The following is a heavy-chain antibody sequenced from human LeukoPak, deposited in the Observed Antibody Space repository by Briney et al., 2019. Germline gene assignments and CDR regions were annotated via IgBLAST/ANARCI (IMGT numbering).Heavy chain of an antibody. CDR3: ARDGLSGYCSSTSCYTSPVDY. D-gene: IGHD2-2*01. Sequence: SVKVSCKASGGTFGSYTISWVRQAPGQGLEWMGRIIPILGIANYAQKFQGRVTITADKSTSTAYMELSSLRSEDTAVYYCARDGLSGYCSSTSCYTSPVDYWGQGTLVTVSS. J-gene: IGHJ4*02. V-gene: IGHV1-69*04. CDR1: GGTFGSYT. CDR2: IIPILGIA.